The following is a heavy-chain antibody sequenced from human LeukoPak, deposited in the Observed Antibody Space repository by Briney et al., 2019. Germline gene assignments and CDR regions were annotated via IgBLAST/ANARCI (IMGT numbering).Heavy chain of an antibody. CDR1: RYIFTTYG. D-gene: IGHD3-9*01. CDR2: ISVNNGNT. J-gene: IGHJ4*02. V-gene: IGHV1-18*01. Sequence: ASVKASCKASRYIFTTYGISWVRQSPGQGLEGMGCISVNNGNTIYAQKLPGRVTMTTDTSTSTASMELRSLRSDETAVYYCAKDLVLRYFDWLLRPFFDYWGQGTLVTVSS. CDR3: AKDLVLRYFDWLLRPFFDY.